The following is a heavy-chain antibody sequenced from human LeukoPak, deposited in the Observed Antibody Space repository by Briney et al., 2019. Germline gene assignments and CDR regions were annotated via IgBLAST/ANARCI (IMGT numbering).Heavy chain of an antibody. V-gene: IGHV1-8*01. J-gene: IGHJ6*03. D-gene: IGHD4-23*01. Sequence: ASVTVSFKASGYTFTSYDINWVRQATGQGLEWMGGMNPNSGNTGYAQKFQGRVTMTRNTSISTAYMELSSLRSEDTAVYYCARAPTVVTPLRQNYYYYMDVWGKGTTVTVSS. CDR1: GYTFTSYD. CDR3: ARAPTVVTPLRQNYYYYMDV. CDR2: MNPNSGNT.